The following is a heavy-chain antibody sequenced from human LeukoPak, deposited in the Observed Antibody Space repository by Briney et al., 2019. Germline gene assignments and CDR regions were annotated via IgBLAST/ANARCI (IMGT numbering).Heavy chain of an antibody. Sequence: SETLSLTCAVYGGSFSGYYWSWIRQPPGKGLEWIGEINHSGSTNYNPSLKSRVTISVDTSKNQFSLKLSSVTAADTAVYYCARGLLRGGSNGRLGSPFDYWGQGTLVTVSS. CDR1: GGSFSGYY. D-gene: IGHD2-15*01. CDR2: INHSGST. V-gene: IGHV4-34*01. CDR3: ARGLLRGGSNGRLGSPFDY. J-gene: IGHJ4*02.